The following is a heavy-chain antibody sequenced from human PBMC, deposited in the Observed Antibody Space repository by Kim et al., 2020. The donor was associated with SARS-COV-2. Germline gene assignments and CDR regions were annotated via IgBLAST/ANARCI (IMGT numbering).Heavy chain of an antibody. Sequence: GGSLRLSCAASGFTFGDYAMHWVRQAPGKGLEWVSGISWNSGSIGYADSVKGRFTISRDNAKNSLYLQMNSLRAEDTALYYCAKDRGDCCGGSCLNYFDCGGQGHLVPVSS. J-gene: IGHJ4*02. D-gene: IGHD2-15*01. CDR3: AKDRGDCCGGSCLNYFDC. CDR2: ISWNSGSI. V-gene: IGHV3-9*01. CDR1: GFTFGDYA.